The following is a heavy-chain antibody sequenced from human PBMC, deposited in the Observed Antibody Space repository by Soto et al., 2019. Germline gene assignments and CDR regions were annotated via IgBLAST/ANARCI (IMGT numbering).Heavy chain of an antibody. J-gene: IGHJ4*02. Sequence: KTSETLSLTCAVYGGSFSCYYWSWIRQPPGKGLEWIGEINHSGSTNYNPSLKSRVTISVDTSKNQFSLKLSSVTAADTAVYYCARFEPYGSGSRVDYWGQGTLVTVSS. CDR3: ARFEPYGSGSRVDY. D-gene: IGHD3-10*01. CDR1: GGSFSCYY. V-gene: IGHV4-34*01. CDR2: INHSGST.